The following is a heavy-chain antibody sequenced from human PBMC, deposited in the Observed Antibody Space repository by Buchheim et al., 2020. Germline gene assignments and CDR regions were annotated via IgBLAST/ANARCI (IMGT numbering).Heavy chain of an antibody. J-gene: IGHJ4*02. V-gene: IGHV3-48*03. D-gene: IGHD1-14*01. Sequence: EVHLVESGGGLVQPGGSLRLFCTASGFPFSSHEMNWVRQAPGKGPEWVSYIGSSGYSIFYADSVKGRFTISRDNARNSLYLPVNSLRAEETAVYYCARGPLLDYWGQGTL. CDR3: ARGPLLDY. CDR2: IGSSGYSI. CDR1: GFPFSSHE.